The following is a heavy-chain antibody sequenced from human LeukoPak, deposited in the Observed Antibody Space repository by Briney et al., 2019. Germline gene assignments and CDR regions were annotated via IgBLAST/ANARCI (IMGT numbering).Heavy chain of an antibody. J-gene: IGHJ4*02. D-gene: IGHD3-22*01. CDR3: ARGSIVITYSPGYYFDY. Sequence: GSLRLSCAASGFTFSSYAMSWVRQPPGKGLEWIGSIYYTGSTYYNPSLKSRVTISVDTSKNQFSLRLSSVTAADTAAYYCARGSIVITYSPGYYFDYWGQGTLVTVSS. CDR1: GFTFSSYA. CDR2: IYYTGST. V-gene: IGHV4-39*01.